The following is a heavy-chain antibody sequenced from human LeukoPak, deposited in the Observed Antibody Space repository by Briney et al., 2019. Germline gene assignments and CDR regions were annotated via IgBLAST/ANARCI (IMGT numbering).Heavy chain of an antibody. J-gene: IGHJ5*02. CDR1: GAPISSVGYY. D-gene: IGHD4-11*01. V-gene: IGHV4-61*02. Sequence: SETLSLTCTVSGAPISSVGYYWTWIRHPAGKGLEWIGRIYTNGKTSYNPSLRSRVTISADTSKNQCPLNLSSVTAADTAVYYWAREVYSNFEFDPGGRGTLVTVSS. CDR2: IYTNGKT. CDR3: AREVYSNFEFDP.